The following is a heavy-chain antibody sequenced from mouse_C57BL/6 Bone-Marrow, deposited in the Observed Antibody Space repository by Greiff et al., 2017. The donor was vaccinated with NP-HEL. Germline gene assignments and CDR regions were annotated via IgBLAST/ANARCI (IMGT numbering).Heavy chain of an antibody. J-gene: IGHJ4*01. V-gene: IGHV5-4*01. D-gene: IGHD2-3*01. CDR3: ARDRWLLPYYYAMDY. CDR2: ISDGGSYT. CDR1: GFTFSSYA. Sequence: EVHLVESGGGLVKPGGSLKLSCAASGFTFSSYAMSWVRQTPEKRLEWVATISDGGSYTYYPDNVKGRFTISRDNAKNNLYLQMSHLKSEDTAMYYCARDRWLLPYYYAMDYWGQGTSVTVSS.